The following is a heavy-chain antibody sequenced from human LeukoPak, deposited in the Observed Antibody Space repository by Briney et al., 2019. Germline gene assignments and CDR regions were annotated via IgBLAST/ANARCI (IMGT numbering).Heavy chain of an antibody. CDR3: ARVSPIQLWSFDY. CDR2: IYYSGSA. V-gene: IGHV4-59*01. CDR1: GGSISSYY. J-gene: IGHJ4*02. Sequence: SETLSLTCTVSGGSISSYYWSWIRQPPRKGLEWIGYIYYSGSANYNPSLKSRVTISVDTSKNQFSLKLSSVAAADTAVYYCARVSPIQLWSFDYWGQGTLVTVSS. D-gene: IGHD5-18*01.